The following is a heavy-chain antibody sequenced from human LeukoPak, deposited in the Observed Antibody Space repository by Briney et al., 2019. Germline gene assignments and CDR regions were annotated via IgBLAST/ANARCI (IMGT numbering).Heavy chain of an antibody. D-gene: IGHD3-10*01. CDR3: ARARNYFGSGSYSYYYYYYMDV. CDR2: IYYSGST. CDR1: GGSISSSSYY. Sequence: SETLSLTCTVSGGSISSSSYYWGWIRQPPGKGLEWIGSIYYSGSTYYDPSLKSRVTISVDTSKNQFSLKLSSVTAADTAVYYCARARNYFGSGSYSYYYYYYMDVWGKGTTVTVSS. J-gene: IGHJ6*03. V-gene: IGHV4-39*07.